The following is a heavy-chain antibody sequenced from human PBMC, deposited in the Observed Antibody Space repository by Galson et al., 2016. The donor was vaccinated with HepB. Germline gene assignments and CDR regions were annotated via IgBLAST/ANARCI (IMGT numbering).Heavy chain of an antibody. Sequence: SLRLSCAASGFTFEDYTMDWVRQAPGKGLEWVSLISWDGGSTYYADSVKGRFTISRDNSKNSLYLQMNSLRAEDTALYYCPKDNQALAEAGTGLLDYWGQGTLVTVSS. CDR1: GFTFEDYT. J-gene: IGHJ4*02. D-gene: IGHD6-19*01. CDR2: ISWDGGST. V-gene: IGHV3-43*01. CDR3: PKDNQALAEAGTGLLDY.